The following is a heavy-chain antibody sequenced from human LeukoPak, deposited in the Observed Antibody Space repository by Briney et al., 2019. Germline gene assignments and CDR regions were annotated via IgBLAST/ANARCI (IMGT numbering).Heavy chain of an antibody. J-gene: IGHJ3*02. CDR2: IKQDGSEK. CDR3: ARGYYDSSGYCYAFDI. D-gene: IGHD3-22*01. V-gene: IGHV3-7*04. Sequence: GGSLRLSCAASGFTFSTYWMSWVRQAPGKGLEWVANIKQDGSEKYYVDSVKGRFTISRDNAKNSLYLQMNSLRAEDTAVYYCARGYYDSSGYCYAFDIWGQGTMVTVSS. CDR1: GFTFSTYW.